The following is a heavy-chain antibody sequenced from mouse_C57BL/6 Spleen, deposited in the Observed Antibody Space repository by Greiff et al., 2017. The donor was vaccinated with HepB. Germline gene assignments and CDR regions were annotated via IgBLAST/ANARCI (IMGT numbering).Heavy chain of an antibody. CDR3: ARRTTVVAIDY. CDR1: GYTFTSYW. V-gene: IGHV1-64*01. Sequence: QVQLQQPGAELVKPEASVKLSCKASGYTFTSYWMHWVKQRPGQGLEWIGMIHPNSGSTNYNEKFKSKATLTVDKSSSTAYMQLSSLTSEDSAVYYCARRTTVVAIDYWGQGTTLTVSS. J-gene: IGHJ2*01. CDR2: IHPNSGST. D-gene: IGHD1-1*01.